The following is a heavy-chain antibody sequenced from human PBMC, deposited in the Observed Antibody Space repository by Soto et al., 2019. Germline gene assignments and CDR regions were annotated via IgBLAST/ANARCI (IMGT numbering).Heavy chain of an antibody. CDR3: ARVRKDDISGYYHVFFDY. V-gene: IGHV3-30-3*01. CDR1: GFTFSSYA. Sequence: GGSLRLSCAASGFTFSSYAMHWVRQAPGKGLEWVAVISYDGSNKYYADSVKGRFTISRDNSKNTLYLQMNSLRVEDTAVYYCARVRKDDISGYYHVFFDYWGQGTLVTVSS. D-gene: IGHD3-22*01. CDR2: ISYDGSNK. J-gene: IGHJ4*02.